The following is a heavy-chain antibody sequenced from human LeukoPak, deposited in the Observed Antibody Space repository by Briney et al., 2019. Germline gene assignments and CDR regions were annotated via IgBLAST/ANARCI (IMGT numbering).Heavy chain of an antibody. CDR2: IYYSGST. V-gene: IGHV4-31*03. Sequence: SQTLPLTCTVSGGSISSGGYYWSWIRQHPGKGLEWIGYIYYSGSTYYNPSLKSRVTISVDTSKNQFSLKLSSVTAADTAVYYCARGGYREVRDPFDYWGQGTLVTVSS. CDR1: GGSISSGGYY. J-gene: IGHJ4*02. D-gene: IGHD2-2*02. CDR3: ARGGYREVRDPFDY.